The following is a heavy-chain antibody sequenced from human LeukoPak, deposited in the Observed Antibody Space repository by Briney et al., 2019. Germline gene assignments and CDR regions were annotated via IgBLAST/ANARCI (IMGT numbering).Heavy chain of an antibody. J-gene: IGHJ6*02. V-gene: IGHV3-23*01. CDR1: GFTFSSYA. CDR3: AREVISYNYYYGMDV. Sequence: GGSLRLSCAASGFTFSSYAMSWVRQAPGKGLEWVSAISGSGGSTYYADSVKGRFTISRDNSKNTLYLQMNSLRAEDTAVYYCAREVISYNYYYGMDVWGQGTTVTVSS. D-gene: IGHD5-18*01. CDR2: ISGSGGST.